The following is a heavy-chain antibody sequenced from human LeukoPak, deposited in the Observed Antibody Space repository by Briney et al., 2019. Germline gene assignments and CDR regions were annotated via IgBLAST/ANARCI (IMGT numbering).Heavy chain of an antibody. V-gene: IGHV4-30-4*08. CDR1: GGSISSGDYY. Sequence: PSQTLSLTCTVSGGSISSGDYYWRWLRQPPGTGLEWIGYIYYSGSTYYNPSLKSRVTISVDTSKNQFSLKLSSVTAADTAVYYCARGGGLGAYYFDYWGQGTLVTVSS. J-gene: IGHJ4*02. D-gene: IGHD3-16*01. CDR3: ARGGGLGAYYFDY. CDR2: IYYSGST.